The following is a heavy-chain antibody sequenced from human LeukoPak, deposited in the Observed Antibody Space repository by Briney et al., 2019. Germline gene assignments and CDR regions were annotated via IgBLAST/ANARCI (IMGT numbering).Heavy chain of an antibody. CDR3: AKGLGYCGRPACYEDY. CDR2: IRYDGSNK. V-gene: IGHV3-30*02. J-gene: IGHJ4*02. CDR1: GFTFSSYG. Sequence: PGGSLRLSCAASGFTFSSYGMHWVRQAPGKGLEWVAFIRYDGSNKYYADSVKGRFTISRDNSKNTLYLQMNSLRAEDTAVYYCAKGLGYCGRPACYEDYWGQGTLVTVSS. D-gene: IGHD2-15*01.